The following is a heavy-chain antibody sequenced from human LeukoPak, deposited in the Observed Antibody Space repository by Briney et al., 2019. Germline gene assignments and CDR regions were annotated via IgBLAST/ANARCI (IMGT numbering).Heavy chain of an antibody. Sequence: GASVKVSCKASEYTFSVYHIHWVRQAPGQGLEWMGWINPNSGGTNYAQKFQGRVTMTRDTSISTAYMELSRLRSDDTAVYYCAREFFLGMDVWGQGTTVTVSS. V-gene: IGHV1-2*02. CDR3: AREFFLGMDV. CDR2: INPNSGGT. D-gene: IGHD3-3*01. J-gene: IGHJ6*02. CDR1: EYTFSVYH.